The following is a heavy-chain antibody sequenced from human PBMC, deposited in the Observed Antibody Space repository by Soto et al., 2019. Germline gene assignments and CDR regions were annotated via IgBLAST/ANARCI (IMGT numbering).Heavy chain of an antibody. CDR1: GYTFTSYG. J-gene: IGHJ6*02. D-gene: IGHD3-9*01. V-gene: IGHV1-18*01. CDR2: ISAYNGNT. CDR3: ARVPRYYDILTGYYSYYYYGMDV. Sequence: ASVKVSCKASGYTFTSYGISWVRQAPGQGLEWMGWISAYNGNTNYAQKLQGRVTMTTDTSTSTANMELRSLRSDDTAVYYCARVPRYYDILTGYYSYYYYGMDVWGQGTTVTVSS.